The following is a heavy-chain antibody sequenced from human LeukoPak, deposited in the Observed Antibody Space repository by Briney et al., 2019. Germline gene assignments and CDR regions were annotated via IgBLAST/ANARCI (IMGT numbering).Heavy chain of an antibody. CDR3: VRDSSSWYHYYYYGMDV. CDR2: ISYDGSNK. Sequence: GGSLRLSCAASGFTFSSYGMHWVRQAPGKGLEWVAVISYDGSNKYYADSVKGRFTISRDNSKNTLYLQMNSLRAEDTAVYYCVRDSSSWYHYYYYGMDVWGQGTTVTVSS. V-gene: IGHV3-30*03. J-gene: IGHJ6*02. D-gene: IGHD6-13*01. CDR1: GFTFSSYG.